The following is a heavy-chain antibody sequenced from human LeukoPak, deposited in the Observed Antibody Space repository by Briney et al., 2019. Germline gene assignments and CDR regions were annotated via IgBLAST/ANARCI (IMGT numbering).Heavy chain of an antibody. CDR3: ARSVKPFQIVGATSSCYFDY. Sequence: GSVKVSCKASGYTFTSYYIHWRRQAPGQGPEWLGMMNIIGGLTHYAPKFQGRVTMTRDTSTSTVYMELSSLGSEDTAVYYCARSVKPFQIVGATSSCYFDYWGQGTLVTVSS. J-gene: IGHJ4*02. CDR1: GYTFTSYY. D-gene: IGHD1-26*01. V-gene: IGHV1-46*01. CDR2: MNIIGGLT.